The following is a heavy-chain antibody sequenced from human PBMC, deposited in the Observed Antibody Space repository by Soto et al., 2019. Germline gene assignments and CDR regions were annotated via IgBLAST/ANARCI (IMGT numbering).Heavy chain of an antibody. D-gene: IGHD6-13*01. J-gene: IGHJ2*01. CDR3: AKDFHSRSWVNCYSDL. CDR2: ISYDASNK. Sequence: QVQLVESGGGVVPPGRSLRLSCAASGFTFSSYGMHWVRQAPGKGLEWVAIISYDASNKYYSDSVKGRFTISRDNSKNTLYLKMNSFRAEDTAVYYCAKDFHSRSWVNCYSDLWGLGTLLIVSS. V-gene: IGHV3-30*18. CDR1: GFTFSSYG.